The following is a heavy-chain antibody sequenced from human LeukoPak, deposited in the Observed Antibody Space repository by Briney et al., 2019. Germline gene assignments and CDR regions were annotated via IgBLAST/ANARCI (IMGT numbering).Heavy chain of an antibody. D-gene: IGHD2-2*01. Sequence: SETLSLTCAVYGGSFSGYYWSWIRQPPGKGLEWIGEINHSGSTNYNPSLKSRVTMSVDTSKNQFSLKLTSVTAADTAVYYCAREGIVVLPAAPLDVWGKGTTVTASS. J-gene: IGHJ6*04. CDR1: GGSFSGYY. V-gene: IGHV4-34*01. CDR2: INHSGST. CDR3: AREGIVVLPAAPLDV.